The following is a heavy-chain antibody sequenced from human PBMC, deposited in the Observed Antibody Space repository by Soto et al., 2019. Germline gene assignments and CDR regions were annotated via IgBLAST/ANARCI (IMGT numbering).Heavy chain of an antibody. J-gene: IGHJ4*02. D-gene: IGHD3-22*01. CDR2: ISYDGSNK. V-gene: IGHV3-30-3*01. CDR1: GFTFSSYA. CDR3: ARGGSGYYDSSGYYYFDY. Sequence: GGSLRLSCAASGFTFSSYAMHWVRQAPGKGLEWVAVISYDGSNKYYADSVKGRFTISRDNSKNTLYLQMNSLRAEDTAVYYCARGGSGYYDSSGYYYFDYWGQGTLVTVSS.